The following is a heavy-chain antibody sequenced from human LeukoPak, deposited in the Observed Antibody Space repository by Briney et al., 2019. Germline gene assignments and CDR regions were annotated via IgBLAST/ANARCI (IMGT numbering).Heavy chain of an antibody. D-gene: IGHD2-2*01. Sequence: GGSLRLSCAASGFTFSSYAMSWVRQAPGKGLEWVSSIGGSGGTTFYADSVKGRFTISRHNSKNTLFLQMSSLRAEDTAVYYCAKGYCASTTCYARFEDWGQGTLVTVSS. J-gene: IGHJ4*02. V-gene: IGHV3-23*01. CDR1: GFTFSSYA. CDR3: AKGYCASTTCYARFED. CDR2: IGGSGGTT.